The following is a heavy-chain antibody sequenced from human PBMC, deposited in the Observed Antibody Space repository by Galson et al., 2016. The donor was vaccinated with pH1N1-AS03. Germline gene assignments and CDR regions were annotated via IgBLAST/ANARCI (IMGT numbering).Heavy chain of an antibody. D-gene: IGHD3-9*01. J-gene: IGHJ4*02. CDR2: IYWDDDK. CDR3: ARTAGWLPDF. Sequence: PALVKPPQTLTLTCTFSGFSLTTSAVGVVWIRQPPGKALEWLALIYWDDDKRYNSSLKSRFTITKDTSKNQVVLTMTNMDPVDTATYYCARTAGWLPDFWGQGTLVTVSS. CDR1: GFSLTTSAVG. V-gene: IGHV2-5*02.